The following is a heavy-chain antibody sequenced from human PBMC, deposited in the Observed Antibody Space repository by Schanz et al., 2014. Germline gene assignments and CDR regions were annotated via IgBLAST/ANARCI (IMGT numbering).Heavy chain of an antibody. CDR3: AKAEYDILTDSYSRLDP. J-gene: IGHJ5*02. D-gene: IGHD3-9*01. CDR2: ISAYNGNT. Sequence: QVQLVQSGAEVKKPGASVKVSCKASGYTFTSYGISWVRQAPGQGLEWMGWISAYNGNTKYPQKFQGRVTMTTDTSTSTAYMELRSLRSDDTAVYYCAKAEYDILTDSYSRLDPWGQGTLVTVSS. V-gene: IGHV1-18*01. CDR1: GYTFTSYG.